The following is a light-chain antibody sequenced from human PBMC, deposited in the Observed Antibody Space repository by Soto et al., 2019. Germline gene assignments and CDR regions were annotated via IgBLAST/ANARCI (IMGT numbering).Light chain of an antibody. CDR1: QSISRS. CDR2: DAS. Sequence: DLPITQSPSTLSASVGDRVTITCRASQSISRSLAWYQHQPGKAPTLLIYDASSLESGVPSRFSGIGSGTEFTLSISSLQPEDFGTEDCQQWYMGWTFGQGTKVDIK. J-gene: IGKJ1*01. CDR3: QQWYMGWT. V-gene: IGKV1-5*01.